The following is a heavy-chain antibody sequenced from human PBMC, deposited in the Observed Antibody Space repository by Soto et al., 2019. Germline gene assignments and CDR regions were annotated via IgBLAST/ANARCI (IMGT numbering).Heavy chain of an antibody. CDR3: ARVPDY. J-gene: IGHJ4*02. Sequence: QLQLQESGSGLVKPSQTLSLTCAFSGGSISSGGYSWSWIRQPPGTGLEWIGYMYHSGSTYYNPSLNRRVTIAIDRSKNQFSLKLSSVNAADPAVYYCARVPDYWGQGILVTVSS. CDR2: MYHSGST. CDR1: GGSISSGGYS. D-gene: IGHD2-2*01. V-gene: IGHV4-30-2*01.